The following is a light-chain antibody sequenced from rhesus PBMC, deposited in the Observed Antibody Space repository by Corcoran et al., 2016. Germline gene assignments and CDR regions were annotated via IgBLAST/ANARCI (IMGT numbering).Light chain of an antibody. Sequence: EIVMMQSPATLSLSPGESATVSCRATQRVSTNLAWYQQQPGQAPSLLNYGASPRATGIPDRVSGGGSGTDFTLSISSLEPEAFALYYCQQYSDWPLTFGGGTKVEIK. CDR3: QQYSDWPLT. CDR1: QRVSTN. J-gene: IGKJ4*01. CDR2: GAS. V-gene: IGKV3-42*03.